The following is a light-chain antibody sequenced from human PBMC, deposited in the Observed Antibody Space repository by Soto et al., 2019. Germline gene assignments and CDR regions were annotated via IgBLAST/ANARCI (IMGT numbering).Light chain of an antibody. CDR1: QSVSSSY. CDR2: GAS. V-gene: IGKV3-20*01. J-gene: IGKJ4*01. Sequence: EIVLTQSPGTLSLSPGXRATLSCRASQSVSSSYLAWYQQKPGQAPRLLIYGASSRATGIPDRFSGSGSGTDFTLTISRLEPEDFAVYYCQQYGSSPTFGGGTKVDIK. CDR3: QQYGSSPT.